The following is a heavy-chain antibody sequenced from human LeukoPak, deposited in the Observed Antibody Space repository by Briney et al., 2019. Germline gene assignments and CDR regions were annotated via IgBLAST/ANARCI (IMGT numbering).Heavy chain of an antibody. CDR1: GGSISSGGYY. D-gene: IGHD2-15*01. CDR3: ATDSPIYSSGGSCYEYYYYYYMDV. J-gene: IGHJ6*03. V-gene: IGHV4-30-2*01. Sequence: SETLSLTCTVSGGSISSGGYYWGWIRQPPGKGLEWIGYIYHSGSTYYNPSLKSRVTISVDSSKNQFSLKLSSVTAADTAVYYCATDSPIYSSGGSCYEYYYYYYMDVWGKGTTVTVSS. CDR2: IYHSGST.